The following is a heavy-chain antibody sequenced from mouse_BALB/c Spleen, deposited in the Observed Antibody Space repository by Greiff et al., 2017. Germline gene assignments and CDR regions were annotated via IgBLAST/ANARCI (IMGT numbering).Heavy chain of an antibody. V-gene: IGHV5-6-3*01. Sequence: EVQRVESGGGLVQPGGSLKLSCAASGFTFSSYGMSWVRQTPDKRLELVATINSNGGSTYYPDSVKGRFTISRDNAKNTLYLQMSSLKSEDTAMYYCARRGYYYGSSHYYFDYWGQGTTLTVSS. CDR1: GFTFSSYG. CDR3: ARRGYYYGSSHYYFDY. J-gene: IGHJ2*01. D-gene: IGHD1-1*01. CDR2: INSNGGST.